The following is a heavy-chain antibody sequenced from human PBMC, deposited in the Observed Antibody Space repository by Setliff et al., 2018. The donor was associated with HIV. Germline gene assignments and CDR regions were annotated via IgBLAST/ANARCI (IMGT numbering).Heavy chain of an antibody. Sequence: PGGSLRLSCAASGFTFSSYWMSWVRQAPGKGLEWVANIKQDGSEKYYVDSVKGRFTISRDNAKNSLYLQMNSLRAEDTAVYYCARMWVRGADAFDIWGQGTMVTVSS. V-gene: IGHV3-7*01. CDR1: GFTFSSYW. J-gene: IGHJ3*02. D-gene: IGHD3-10*01. CDR3: ARMWVRGADAFDI. CDR2: IKQDGSEK.